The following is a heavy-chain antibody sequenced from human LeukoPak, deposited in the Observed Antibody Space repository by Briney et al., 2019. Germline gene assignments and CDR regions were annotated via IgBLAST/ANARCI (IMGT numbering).Heavy chain of an antibody. CDR2: IDRDGSRI. Sequence: GGSLRLSCAVSGFTFSSYWMHWVRQAPGKGLVWVSRIDRDGSRINYADSVKGRFTVSRDNGKSTLFLQMNSLRAEDAAVYYCVRGNDYGGPHYWGQGTLVTVSS. D-gene: IGHD4-23*01. CDR1: GFTFSSYW. J-gene: IGHJ4*02. V-gene: IGHV3-74*01. CDR3: VRGNDYGGPHY.